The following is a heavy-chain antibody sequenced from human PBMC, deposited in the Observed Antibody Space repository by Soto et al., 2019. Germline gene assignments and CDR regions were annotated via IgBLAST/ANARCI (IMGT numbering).Heavy chain of an antibody. V-gene: IGHV3-23*01. J-gene: IGHJ4*02. CDR1: GFTFSSYA. Sequence: GGSLRLFCAASGFTFSSYAMSWVRQAPGKGLEWVSAISGSGGSTYYADSVKGRFTISRDNSKNTLYLQMNSLRAEDTAVYYCAKQSVAGYYDILTGPSEFWGQGTLVTVSS. CDR3: AKQSVAGYYDILTGPSEF. D-gene: IGHD3-9*01. CDR2: ISGSGGST.